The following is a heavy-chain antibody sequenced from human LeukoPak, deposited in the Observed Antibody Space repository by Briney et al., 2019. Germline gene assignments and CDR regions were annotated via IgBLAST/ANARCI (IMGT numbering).Heavy chain of an antibody. J-gene: IGHJ5*02. CDR1: GGSISSYF. V-gene: IGHV4-59*01. CDR3: AREGTAGTNLNWFDP. D-gene: IGHD1-1*01. CDR2: ISYSGST. Sequence: PSETLSLTCTVSGGSISSYFWSWIRQPPGKGLEWIGYISYSGSTNFNPSLKSRVTISVDTSKNQFSLKLSSVTAADTAVYYCAREGTAGTNLNWFDPWGQGTLVTVSS.